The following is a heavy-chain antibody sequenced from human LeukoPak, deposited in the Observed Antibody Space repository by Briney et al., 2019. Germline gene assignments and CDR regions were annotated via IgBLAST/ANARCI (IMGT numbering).Heavy chain of an antibody. Sequence: GGSLRLSCAASGFTVSSNYMGWVRQAPGKGLEWVSVIYSGGSTYYADSVRGRFTISRDNSKNSLYLQMNSLRAEDTAVYYCARDNTMVRGVIDFDYWGQGTLVTVSS. CDR2: IYSGGST. CDR3: ARDNTMVRGVIDFDY. D-gene: IGHD3-10*01. J-gene: IGHJ4*02. V-gene: IGHV3-53*01. CDR1: GFTVSSNY.